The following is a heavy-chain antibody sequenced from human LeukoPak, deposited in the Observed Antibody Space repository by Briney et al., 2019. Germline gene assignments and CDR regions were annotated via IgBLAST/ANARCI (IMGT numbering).Heavy chain of an antibody. Sequence: PGGSLRLSCAASGLTFSSYSMSCVRQAPGKGLEWVSLINSGGNTYYADSVKGRFTISRDNSKNMLYLQMNSLRAEDTAVFYCAKEARQCGGDCFSLLDYWGQGTLVTVSS. CDR1: GLTFSSYS. CDR3: AKEARQCGGDCFSLLDY. J-gene: IGHJ4*02. CDR2: INSGGNT. D-gene: IGHD2-21*02. V-gene: IGHV3-23*01.